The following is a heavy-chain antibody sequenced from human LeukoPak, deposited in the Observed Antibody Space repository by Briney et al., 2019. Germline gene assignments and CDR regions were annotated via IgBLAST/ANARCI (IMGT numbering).Heavy chain of an antibody. Sequence: ASVKVSCKASGYTFTGYYMHWVRQAPGQGLEWMGWINPNSGGTNYAQKFQGRVTMTRDTSISTAYMELSRLISDDTAVYYCAKALSSPVPFDYWGQGTLVTVSS. J-gene: IGHJ4*02. CDR1: GYTFTGYY. D-gene: IGHD6-13*01. V-gene: IGHV1-2*02. CDR2: INPNSGGT. CDR3: AKALSSPVPFDY.